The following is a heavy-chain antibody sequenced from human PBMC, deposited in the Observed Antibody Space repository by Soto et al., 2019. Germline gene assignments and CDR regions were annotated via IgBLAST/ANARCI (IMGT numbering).Heavy chain of an antibody. Sequence: QVQLQESGPGLVKPSQTLSLTCTVSGGCISSGGYYWSWIRQHPGKGLEWIGYIYYSGSTYYNPSLKRRVTISVDTSKNQFSLKLSSVSAADTAVYYCSRDSSIAAAGTGWFDPWGQGTLVTLSS. CDR1: GGCISSGGYY. D-gene: IGHD6-13*01. J-gene: IGHJ5*02. CDR3: SRDSSIAAAGTGWFDP. CDR2: IYYSGST. V-gene: IGHV4-31*03.